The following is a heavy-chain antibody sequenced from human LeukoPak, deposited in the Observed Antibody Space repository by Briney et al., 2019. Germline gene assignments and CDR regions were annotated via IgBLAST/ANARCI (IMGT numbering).Heavy chain of an antibody. CDR3: ARTTEGYCSSASCFGFSYSYYMDV. CDR1: GGSMNTYY. V-gene: IGHV4-59*01. J-gene: IGHJ6*03. D-gene: IGHD2-2*01. CDR2: IYHSGST. Sequence: PSETLSLTCTVSGGSMNTYYWTWIRQPPGKGLEWIGYIYHSGSTKYNPSLKSRVTISVDTSKNQFSLNLSSVTAADTAVYYCARTTEGYCSSASCFGFSYSYYMDVWGKGTTVTISS.